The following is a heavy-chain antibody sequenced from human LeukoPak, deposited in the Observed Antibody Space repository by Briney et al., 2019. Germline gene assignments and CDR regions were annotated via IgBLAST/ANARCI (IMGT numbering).Heavy chain of an antibody. D-gene: IGHD3-3*01. J-gene: IGHJ3*02. V-gene: IGHV7-4-1*02. CDR3: ARANRYYDFWSGRVDAFDI. CDR1: GYTFTSYA. Sequence: GASVKVSCKASGYTFTSYAMNWVRQAPGQGLEWMGWINTNTGKQTYAKGFTGRFAFSLDTSVSTSYLQISSLKAEDTAVYYCARANRYYDFWSGRVDAFDIWGQGTMVTVSS. CDR2: INTNTGKQ.